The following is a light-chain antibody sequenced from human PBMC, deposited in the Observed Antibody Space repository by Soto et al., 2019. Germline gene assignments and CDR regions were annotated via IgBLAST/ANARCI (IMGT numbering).Light chain of an antibody. CDR2: GNT. V-gene: IGLV1-40*01. J-gene: IGLJ2*01. CDR1: SSNIGAGYD. CDR3: QSYDSSLSGHVI. Sequence: QAVVTQPPSVSGAPGQRVTISCTGSSSNIGAGYDVHWYQQLPGTAPKLLIYGNTNRPSGVPDRFSASKSGTSASLAITGLQAEDEADYYCQSYDSSLSGHVIFGGGTKLTVL.